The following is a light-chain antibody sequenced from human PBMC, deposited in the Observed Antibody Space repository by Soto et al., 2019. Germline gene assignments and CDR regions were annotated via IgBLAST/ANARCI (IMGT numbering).Light chain of an antibody. CDR3: QQSYSEDT. CDR1: QSISSY. CDR2: AAS. J-gene: IGKJ2*01. Sequence: DIQMTQSPSSLSASVGDRVTITCRASQSISSYLNWYQQKPGKAPKLPIYAASSLQSGVPSRFSGSGSGTDFTLTISSLQPEDFATYYCQQSYSEDTFGQGTKLEIK. V-gene: IGKV1-39*01.